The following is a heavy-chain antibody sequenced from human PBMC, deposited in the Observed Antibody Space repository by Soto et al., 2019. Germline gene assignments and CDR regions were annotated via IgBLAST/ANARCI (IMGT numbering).Heavy chain of an antibody. CDR3: ARVDSNSRYPLDY. J-gene: IGHJ4*02. CDR2: IYYSGST. D-gene: IGHD6-13*01. Sequence: QVQLQESGPGLVKPSQTLSLTCTVSGGSISSGGYYWSWIRQHPGKGLEWIGYIYYSGSTYYNPSLKRRLTISVDTSKNQFSLKLTSVTAADTAVYYCARVDSNSRYPLDYWGQGTLVTVSS. V-gene: IGHV4-31*03. CDR1: GGSISSGGYY.